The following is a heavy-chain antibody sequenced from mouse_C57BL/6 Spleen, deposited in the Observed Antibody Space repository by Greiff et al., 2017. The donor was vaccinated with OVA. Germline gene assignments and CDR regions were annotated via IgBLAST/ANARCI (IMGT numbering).Heavy chain of an antibody. CDR2: INPSTGGT. Sequence: VQLQQSGPELVKPGASVKISCKASGYSFTGYYMNWVKQSPEKSLEWIGEINPSTGGTTYNQKFKAKATLTVDKSSSTAYMQLKSLTSEDSAVYYCARGGPDWYFDVWGTGTTVTVSS. CDR1: GYSFTGYY. CDR3: ARGGPDWYFDV. J-gene: IGHJ1*03. V-gene: IGHV1-42*01.